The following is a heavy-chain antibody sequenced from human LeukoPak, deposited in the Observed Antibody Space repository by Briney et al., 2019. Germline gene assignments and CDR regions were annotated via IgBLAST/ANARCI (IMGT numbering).Heavy chain of an antibody. J-gene: IGHJ4*02. V-gene: IGHV4-34*01. CDR2: INHSVST. CDR1: GGSFSGYY. Sequence: PSETLSLTCAVYGGSFSGYYWSWIRQPPGKGLECIGEINHSVSTNYNPSLKSRVTISVDTSKNQFSLKLSSVTAADTAVYYCARGGLVRGVIPNWGQGTLVTVSS. CDR3: ARGGLVRGVIPN. D-gene: IGHD3-10*01.